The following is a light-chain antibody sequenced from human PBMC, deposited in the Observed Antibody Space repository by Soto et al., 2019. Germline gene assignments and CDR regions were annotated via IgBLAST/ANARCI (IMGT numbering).Light chain of an antibody. CDR1: QNVSVS. CDR3: QQYGGTPPIT. V-gene: IGKV3-15*01. J-gene: IGKJ5*01. CDR2: GAS. Sequence: EILMTQSPATLSLSPGERATLSCRASQNVSVSLAWYQQKPGQAPRLLIYGASTRATGFPARFSGSGSGTEFTLTISRLEPEDFAVYYCQQYGGTPPITFGQGTRLEIK.